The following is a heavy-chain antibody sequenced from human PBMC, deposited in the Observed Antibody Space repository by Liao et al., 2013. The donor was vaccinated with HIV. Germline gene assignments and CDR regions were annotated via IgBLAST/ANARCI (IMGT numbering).Heavy chain of an antibody. CDR3: ARRGGYYDGSGYPYYFDY. J-gene: IGHJ4*02. CDR2: INHSGST. CDR1: GGSFTGYY. Sequence: QVQLQQWGAGLLKPSETLSLTCAVYGGSFTGYYWSWIRQPPGKGLEWIGEINHSGSTNYNPSLKSRVTISVDTSKNQFSLKLSSVTAADTAVYYCARRGGYYDGSGYPYYFDYWGQGTLVTVSS. D-gene: IGHD3-22*01. V-gene: IGHV4-34*01.